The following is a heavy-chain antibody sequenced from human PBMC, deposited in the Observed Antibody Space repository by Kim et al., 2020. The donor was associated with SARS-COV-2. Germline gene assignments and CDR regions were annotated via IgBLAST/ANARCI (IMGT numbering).Heavy chain of an antibody. Sequence: SVKVSCKVSGVTFSSYAIRWVRQAPGQGLEWMGGIIPIYGTANYAQNFQGRVTITADKSTNIVYMELSRLESEDTAVYYCARTPGIAAAGQRWFDPWGQ. V-gene: IGHV1-69*06. D-gene: IGHD6-13*01. J-gene: IGHJ5*02. CDR1: GVTFSSYA. CDR2: IIPIYGTA. CDR3: ARTPGIAAAGQRWFDP.